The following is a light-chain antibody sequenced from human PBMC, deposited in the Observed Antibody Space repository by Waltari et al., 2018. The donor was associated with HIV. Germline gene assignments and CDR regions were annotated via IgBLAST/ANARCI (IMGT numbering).Light chain of an antibody. CDR1: QSVLYSSNNKNY. Sequence: DIVMTQSPDSLTVSLCERATLNCQSSQSVLYSSNNKNYLAWYQQKPGQPPKLLIYWASTRESGVPDRFSGSGSGTDFTLTISSLQAEDVAVYYCQQFYTSPLTFGGGTKVEIK. J-gene: IGKJ4*01. CDR2: WAS. V-gene: IGKV4-1*01. CDR3: QQFYTSPLT.